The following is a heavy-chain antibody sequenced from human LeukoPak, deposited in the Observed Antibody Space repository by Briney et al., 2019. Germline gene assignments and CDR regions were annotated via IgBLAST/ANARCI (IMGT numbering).Heavy chain of an antibody. V-gene: IGHV3-11*05. CDR3: ARDYVWAAAGMGHNWFDP. CDR1: GFTFSDYY. CDR2: ISSSSSYT. Sequence: GGSLRLSCAASGFTFSDYYMSWIRQAPGKGLEWVSYISSSSSYTNYADSVKGRFTISRDNAKNSLYLQMNSLRAEDTAVYYCARDYVWAAAGMGHNWFDPWGQGTLVTVSS. D-gene: IGHD3-16*01. J-gene: IGHJ5*02.